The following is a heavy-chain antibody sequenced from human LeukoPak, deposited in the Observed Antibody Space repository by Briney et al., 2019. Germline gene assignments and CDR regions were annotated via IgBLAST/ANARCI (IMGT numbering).Heavy chain of an antibody. CDR2: IYHSGST. CDR1: GYSISSGYY. J-gene: IGHJ3*02. D-gene: IGHD2-2*01. CDR3: ASYCSSTSCFASDAFDI. V-gene: IGHV4-38-2*02. Sequence: SETLSLTCTVSGYSISSGYYWGWIRQPPGKGLEWIGSIYHSGSTYYNPSLKSRVTISVDTSKNQFSLKLSSVTAAEPAVYYCASYCSSTSCFASDAFDIWGQGTMVTVSS.